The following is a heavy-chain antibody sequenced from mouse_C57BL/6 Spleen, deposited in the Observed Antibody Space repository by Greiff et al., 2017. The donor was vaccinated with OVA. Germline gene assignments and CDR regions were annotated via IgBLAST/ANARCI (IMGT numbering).Heavy chain of an antibody. D-gene: IGHD3-1*01. CDR1: GYTFTSYW. Sequence: QVQLKQPGAELVKPGASVKLSCKASGYTFTSYWMHWVKQRPGQGLEWIGMIHPNSGSTNYNEKFKSKATLTVDKSSSTAYMQLSSLTSEDSAVYYCARSGGGPFFDYWGQGTTLTVSS. CDR2: IHPNSGST. CDR3: ARSGGGPFFDY. V-gene: IGHV1-64*01. J-gene: IGHJ2*01.